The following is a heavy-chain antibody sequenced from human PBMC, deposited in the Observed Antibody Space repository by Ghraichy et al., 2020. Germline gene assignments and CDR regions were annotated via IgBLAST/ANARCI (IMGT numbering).Heavy chain of an antibody. V-gene: IGHV3-23*01. CDR2: ISGSGGST. CDR1: GFTFSSYA. Sequence: GGSLRLSCAASGFTFSSYAMSWVRQAPGKVLEWVSAISGSGGSTYYADSVKGRFTISRDNSKNTLYLQMNSLRAEDTAVYYCAKGDPEGVIIQDFDYWGQGTLVTVSS. J-gene: IGHJ4*02. D-gene: IGHD3-10*01. CDR3: AKGDPEGVIIQDFDY.